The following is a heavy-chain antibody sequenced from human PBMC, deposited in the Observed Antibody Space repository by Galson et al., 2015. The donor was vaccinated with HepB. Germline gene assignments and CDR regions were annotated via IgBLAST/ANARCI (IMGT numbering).Heavy chain of an antibody. J-gene: IGHJ4*02. D-gene: IGHD5-12*01. Sequence: SETLSLTCTVSGGSISSYYWSWIRQPPGKGLEWIGYIYYSGSTNYNPSLKSRVTISVDTSKNQFSLKLSSVTAADTAVYYCAGYSGWAHFDYWGQGTLVTVSS. CDR2: IYYSGST. CDR1: GGSISSYY. CDR3: AGYSGWAHFDY. V-gene: IGHV4-59*08.